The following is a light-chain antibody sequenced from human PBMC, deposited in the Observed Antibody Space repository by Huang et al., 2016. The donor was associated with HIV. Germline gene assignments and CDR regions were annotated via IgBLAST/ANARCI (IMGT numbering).Light chain of an antibody. CDR3: QQYNNGPPLT. Sequence: EIVMTQSPATLSVSPGERATLSCRASQSVSSNLAWYQQKPGQNPRLLIYVAATTATGIPARCSGSGSGTEFTLTISSLQSEDFAVYYCQQYNNGPPLTFGGGTKVEIK. V-gene: IGKV3-15*01. J-gene: IGKJ4*01. CDR1: QSVSSN. CDR2: VAA.